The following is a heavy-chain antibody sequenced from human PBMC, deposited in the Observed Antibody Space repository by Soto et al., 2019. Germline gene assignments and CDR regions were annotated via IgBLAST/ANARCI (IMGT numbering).Heavy chain of an antibody. CDR2: ISAYNGNT. V-gene: IGHV1-18*04. CDR3: ARESLSPCYYYGMDV. J-gene: IGHJ6*02. Sequence: QFQLVQYGAEVKKPGASVKVSCKASGYTFTSYGISWVRQAPGQTVEWMGWISAYNGNTNYAQKLQGRVTMTTDTSTSTAYMELRSLRSDDTAVYYCARESLSPCYYYGMDVWGQGTTVTVSS. CDR1: GYTFTSYG.